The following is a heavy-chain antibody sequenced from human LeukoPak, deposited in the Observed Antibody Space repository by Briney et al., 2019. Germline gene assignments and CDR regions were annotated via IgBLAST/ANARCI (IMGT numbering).Heavy chain of an antibody. D-gene: IGHD6-13*01. J-gene: IGHJ4*02. Sequence: PGGSLRLSCAASGFTFSSYAMSWVRQAPGKGLEWVSGISGSGGSTYYADSVKGRFTISRDNSKNTLYLQINSLRAEDTAVYYCAKSPGYSSSWYLDYWGQGTLVIVSS. CDR1: GFTFSSYA. CDR3: AKSPGYSSSWYLDY. CDR2: ISGSGGST. V-gene: IGHV3-23*01.